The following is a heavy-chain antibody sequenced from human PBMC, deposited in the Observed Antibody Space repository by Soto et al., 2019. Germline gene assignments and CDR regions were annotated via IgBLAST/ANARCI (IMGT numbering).Heavy chain of an antibody. CDR3: ARVTQAGYYYGMDV. CDR1: GFTVSSNY. CDR2: IYSGDST. V-gene: IGHV3-53*01. Sequence: EVQLVESGGGLIQPGGSLRLSCAASGFTVSSNYMSWVRQAPGKGLEWVSVIYSGDSTYYADSVKGRFTISRDNSKNTLYLQMNSLRAEDTAVYYCARVTQAGYYYGMDVWGQGTTVTVSS. J-gene: IGHJ6*02.